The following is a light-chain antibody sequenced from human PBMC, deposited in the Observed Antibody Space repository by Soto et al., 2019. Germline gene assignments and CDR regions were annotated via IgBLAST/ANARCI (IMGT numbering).Light chain of an antibody. Sequence: DIQMTQSPSTLSASVGDRVTITCRASQSISSWLAWYQQKPGKAPKLLIYKASSLESWVPSRFSGSGSGTEFTLTISSLQPDDFATYYCQQYNSYSLFGQGTKLEIK. CDR3: QQYNSYSL. CDR1: QSISSW. CDR2: KAS. J-gene: IGKJ2*01. V-gene: IGKV1-5*03.